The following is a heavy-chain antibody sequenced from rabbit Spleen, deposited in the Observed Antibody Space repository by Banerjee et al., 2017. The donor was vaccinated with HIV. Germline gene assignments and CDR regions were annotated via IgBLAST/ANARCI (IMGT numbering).Heavy chain of an antibody. CDR3: ARGSATMTMVITGYYLSL. Sequence: QEQLVESGGGLVKPGASLTLTCTASGVSFSSNYYMCWVCQAPGKGLEWIGCIGSGSGATGYASWAKGRFTISMTSSTTVTLQVTSLTAADTATYFCARGSATMTMVITGYYLSLWGPGTLVTVS. CDR2: IGSGSGAT. J-gene: IGHJ4*01. D-gene: IGHD2-1*01. CDR1: GVSFSSNYY. V-gene: IGHV1S45*01.